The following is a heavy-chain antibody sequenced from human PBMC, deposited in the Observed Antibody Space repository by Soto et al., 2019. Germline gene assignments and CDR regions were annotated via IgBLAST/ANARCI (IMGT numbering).Heavy chain of an antibody. CDR3: ARGGYDSPEPYYFYGMDV. V-gene: IGHV3-48*03. D-gene: IGHD2-2*01. J-gene: IGHJ6*02. Sequence: EVQLVESGGGLVQPGGSLRLSCAASGFTFSSYEMNWVRQAPGKGLEWVSYISSSGSTIYYADSVKGRFTISRDNAKNSLYLQMNSLSAEDTAVYYCARGGYDSPEPYYFYGMDVWGQGTTVTVSS. CDR1: GFTFSSYE. CDR2: ISSSGSTI.